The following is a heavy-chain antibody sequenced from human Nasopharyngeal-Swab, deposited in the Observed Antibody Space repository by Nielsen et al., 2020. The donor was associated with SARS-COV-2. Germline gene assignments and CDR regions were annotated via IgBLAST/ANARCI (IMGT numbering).Heavy chain of an antibody. V-gene: IGHV1-18*01. CDR2: ISAYNGNT. Sequence: WVRQAPGQVLEWMGWISAYNGNTNYAQKLQGRVTMTTDTSTSTAYMELWSLRSDNTSVYYCTRASSQIQLWLPKYYYYGMDVWGQGTTVTVSS. J-gene: IGHJ6*02. CDR3: TRASSQIQLWLPKYYYYGMDV. D-gene: IGHD5-18*01.